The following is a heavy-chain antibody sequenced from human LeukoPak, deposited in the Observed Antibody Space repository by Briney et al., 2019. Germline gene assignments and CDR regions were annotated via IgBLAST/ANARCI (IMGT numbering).Heavy chain of an antibody. D-gene: IGHD2-2*01. V-gene: IGHV3-23*01. J-gene: IGHJ4*02. CDR3: AKSDCSYISCYVLDY. CDR2: ISGSGDNI. Sequence: GGSLRLSCAASGFTFSSYAMSWVRPAPGKGLEWVSAISGSGDNIYYADSVKGRFTISRDSSKKTLYLQMNILRAEDTAVYYCAKSDCSYISCYVLDYWGQGTQVTVSS. CDR1: GFTFSSYA.